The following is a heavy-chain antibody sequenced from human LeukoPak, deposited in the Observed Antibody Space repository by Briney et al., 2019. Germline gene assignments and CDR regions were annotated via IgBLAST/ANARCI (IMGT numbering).Heavy chain of an antibody. V-gene: IGHV4-4*07. CDR2: IYTSGST. Sequence: SETLSLTCTVSGVSISSYYWSWIRQPAGKGLEWIGRIYTSGSTNYNPSLKSRVTMSVDTSKTQFSLKLSSVTAADTAVYYCARSRYSYGPFWYFDLWGRGTLVTVSS. CDR1: GVSISSYY. J-gene: IGHJ2*01. D-gene: IGHD5-18*01. CDR3: ARSRYSYGPFWYFDL.